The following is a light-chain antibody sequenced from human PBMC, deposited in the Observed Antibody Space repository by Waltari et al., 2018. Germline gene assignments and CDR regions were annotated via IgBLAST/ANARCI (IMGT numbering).Light chain of an antibody. Sequence: QSALTQPRSVSGSPGQSVTISCTGTSGDVGGHDFVSWFQELPGKAPKLIIYDGTKRPSGFPDRFSGSNSANTAYLTISGLQAEDEANYYCCSYAGRYTYIFGGGTKLTVL. V-gene: IGLV2-11*01. J-gene: IGLJ2*01. CDR3: CSYAGRYTYI. CDR1: SGDVGGHDF. CDR2: DGT.